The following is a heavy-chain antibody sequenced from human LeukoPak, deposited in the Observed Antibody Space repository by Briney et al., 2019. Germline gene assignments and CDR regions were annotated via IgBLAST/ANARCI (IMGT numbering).Heavy chain of an antibody. V-gene: IGHV3-30*02. J-gene: IGHJ5*01. CDR2: IQNDGDNE. CDR1: GFPLNDNG. CDR3: AKREAVAGMSDFDS. Sequence: GGSLRLSCAASGFPLNDNGMHWVRQAPGKGLEWVAFIQNDGDNEQYIESVKGRFTISRDNAKNTLYLQMDSLGTEDTAVYYCAKREAVAGMSDFDSWGQGTLVTVSS. D-gene: IGHD6-19*01.